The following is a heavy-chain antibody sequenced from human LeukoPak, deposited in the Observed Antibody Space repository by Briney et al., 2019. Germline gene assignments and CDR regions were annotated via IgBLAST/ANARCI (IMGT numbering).Heavy chain of an antibody. Sequence: SVKVSCKASGGTFSSYAISWVRQAPGQGLEWMGGIIPIFGTANYAQKFQGRVTITTDESTSTAYMELSSLRSEDTAVYYCARDGFGRKYNYYYYMGVWGKGTTVTVSS. J-gene: IGHJ6*03. D-gene: IGHD1-14*01. CDR1: GGTFSSYA. CDR2: IIPIFGTA. V-gene: IGHV1-69*05. CDR3: ARDGFGRKYNYYYYMGV.